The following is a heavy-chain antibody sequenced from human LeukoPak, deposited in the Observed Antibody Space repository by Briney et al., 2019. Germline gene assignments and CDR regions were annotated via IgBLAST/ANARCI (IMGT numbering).Heavy chain of an antibody. D-gene: IGHD5-12*01. Sequence: GGSLRLSCAASQFTFSTYWMTWVRQAPGKGLEWAADIKQDGSEKYYVDSVKGRFTISRDNSKNTLYLQMNSLRAEDTAVYYCANHNSGYDFFDYWGQGTLVTVSS. CDR2: IKQDGSEK. CDR1: QFTFSTYW. J-gene: IGHJ4*02. CDR3: ANHNSGYDFFDY. V-gene: IGHV3-7*01.